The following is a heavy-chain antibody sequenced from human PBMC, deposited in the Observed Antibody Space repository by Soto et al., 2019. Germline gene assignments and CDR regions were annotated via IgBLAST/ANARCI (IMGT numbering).Heavy chain of an antibody. V-gene: IGHV5-51*01. D-gene: IGHD3-22*01. Sequence: PGESLKISCKGSGYSFTTYWIAWVRQLPGKGLEWMGSIYPGDSDTRYSPSFQGQVTVSAAKSITTVFLQWSSLRASDTAMYYCARQIYDSDSGPNFQYYFDSWGQGTLVTVSS. J-gene: IGHJ4*02. CDR1: GYSFTTYW. CDR3: ARQIYDSDSGPNFQYYFDS. CDR2: IYPGDSDT.